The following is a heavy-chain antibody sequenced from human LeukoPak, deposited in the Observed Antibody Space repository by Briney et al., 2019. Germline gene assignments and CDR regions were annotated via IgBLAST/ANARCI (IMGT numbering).Heavy chain of an antibody. Sequence: GGSLRLSCAASGFTVSSNYMSWVRQAPGKGLEWVSVIYSGGSTYYADSVKGRFTISRDNSKNTLYLQMNSLRAEDTAVYYCASSFYCSSTSCYVGENWFDPWGQGTLVTVSS. V-gene: IGHV3-66*01. CDR3: ASSFYCSSTSCYVGENWFDP. D-gene: IGHD2-2*01. CDR1: GFTVSSNY. J-gene: IGHJ5*02. CDR2: IYSGGST.